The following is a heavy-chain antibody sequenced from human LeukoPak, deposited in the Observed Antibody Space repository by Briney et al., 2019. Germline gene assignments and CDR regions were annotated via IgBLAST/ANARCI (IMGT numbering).Heavy chain of an antibody. CDR2: IYSGGST. J-gene: IGHJ6*02. CDR3: ARDRSGMDV. V-gene: IGHV3-53*04. Sequence: SGGSLRLSCAASGFTFSSYAMSWVRQAPGKGLEWVSVIYSGGSTYYADSVKGRFTISRHNSKNTLYLQMNSLRAEDTAVYYCARDRSGMDVWGQGTTVTVSS. CDR1: GFTFSSYA.